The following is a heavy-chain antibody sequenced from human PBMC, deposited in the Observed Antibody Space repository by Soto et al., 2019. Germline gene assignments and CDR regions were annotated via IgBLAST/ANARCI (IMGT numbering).Heavy chain of an antibody. CDR2: ISGSGGST. J-gene: IGHJ4*02. Sequence: GGSLRLSCAASGFTFSSYAMSWVRQAPGKGLEWVSAISGSGGSTYYADSVKGRFTISRDNSKNTLYLQMNSLRAEDTAVYYCAKDSGMELDGGADYWGQGTLVPVSS. D-gene: IGHD1-7*01. CDR1: GFTFSSYA. CDR3: AKDSGMELDGGADY. V-gene: IGHV3-23*01.